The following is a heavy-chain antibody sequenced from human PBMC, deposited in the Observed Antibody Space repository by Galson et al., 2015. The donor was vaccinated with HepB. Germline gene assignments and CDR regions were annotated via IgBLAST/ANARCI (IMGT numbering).Heavy chain of an antibody. CDR3: ASLGYCSSTSCLDY. Sequence: SVKVSCKASGGTFSSYAISWVRQAPGQGLEWMGGIIPIFGTANYAQKFQGRVTITADESTSTAYMELSSLRSKDTAVYYCASLGYCSSTSCLDYWGQGTLVTVSS. CDR2: IIPIFGTA. D-gene: IGHD2-2*01. CDR1: GGTFSSYA. V-gene: IGHV1-69*13. J-gene: IGHJ4*02.